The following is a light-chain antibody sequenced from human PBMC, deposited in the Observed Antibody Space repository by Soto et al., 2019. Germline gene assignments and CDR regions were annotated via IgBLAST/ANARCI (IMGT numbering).Light chain of an antibody. Sequence: SVLTQPSSVFGSPGQSITISCTGTSSDVGRYNFVSWYQQHPGKAPKLMIYEVSNRASGVSNRFSGSKSGNTASLTISGLQPEDEADYYCSSYTTSSTGVFGTGTKVTVL. J-gene: IGLJ1*01. V-gene: IGLV2-14*03. CDR1: SSDVGRYNF. CDR2: EVS. CDR3: SSYTTSSTGV.